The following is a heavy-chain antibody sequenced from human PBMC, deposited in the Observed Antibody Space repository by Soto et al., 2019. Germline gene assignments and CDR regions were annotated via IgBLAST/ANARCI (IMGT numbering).Heavy chain of an antibody. D-gene: IGHD4-17*01. J-gene: IGHJ4*02. CDR2: IYYSENT. Sequence: PSETLSLTCTVSGGSISSIINHWGWIRQPPGKGLEWIGNIYYSENTYYNPSLKSRVTISVDTSKNQFSLRLTSVTAADTAVYYCATHPPYGPLDHWGQGTLVTVSS. V-gene: IGHV4-39*01. CDR3: ATHPPYGPLDH. CDR1: GGSISSIINH.